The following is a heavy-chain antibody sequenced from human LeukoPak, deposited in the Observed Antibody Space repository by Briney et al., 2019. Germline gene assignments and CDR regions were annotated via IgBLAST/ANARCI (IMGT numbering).Heavy chain of an antibody. CDR2: ISSSTSYM. Sequence: GGSLRLSCSASGFTFSSYYMSWVRQAPGKGLEWVSSISSSTSYMFYADSVRGRFTISRDNAKNSLYLQMNSLRAEDTAVYYCARDRGSGWHTFDYWGQGTLVTVSS. CDR1: GFTFSSYY. V-gene: IGHV3-21*01. D-gene: IGHD6-19*01. CDR3: ARDRGSGWHTFDY. J-gene: IGHJ4*02.